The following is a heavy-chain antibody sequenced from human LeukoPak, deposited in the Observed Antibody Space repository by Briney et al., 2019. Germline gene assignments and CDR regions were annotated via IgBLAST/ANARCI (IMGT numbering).Heavy chain of an antibody. Sequence: SETLSLTCAVYGGSFSGYYWSWIRQPPGKGLEWIGEINHSGSTNYNPSLKSRVTISLDTSKNQFSLKLSSVTAADTAVYYCAGWLYYYDSSGYYPAPLDYWGQGTLVTVSS. D-gene: IGHD3-22*01. CDR3: AGWLYYYDSSGYYPAPLDY. CDR1: GGSFSGYY. V-gene: IGHV4-34*01. J-gene: IGHJ4*02. CDR2: INHSGST.